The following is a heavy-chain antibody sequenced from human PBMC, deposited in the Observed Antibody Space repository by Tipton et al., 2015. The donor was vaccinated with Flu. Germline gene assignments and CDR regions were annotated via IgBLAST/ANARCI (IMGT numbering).Heavy chain of an antibody. CDR2: IYTSGST. D-gene: IGHD3-22*01. V-gene: IGHV4-59*10. CDR3: ARGVIYYDSSGPITDAFDI. CDR1: GGSFSDYY. J-gene: IGHJ3*02. Sequence: TLSLTCAVYGGSFSDYYWSWIRQPPGKGLEWIGRIYTSGSTNYNPSLKSRVTISVDTSKNQFSLKLSSVTAADTAVYYCARGVIYYDSSGPITDAFDIWGQGTMVTVSS.